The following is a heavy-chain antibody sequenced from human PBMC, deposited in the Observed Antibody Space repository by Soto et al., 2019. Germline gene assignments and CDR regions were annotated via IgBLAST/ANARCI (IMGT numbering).Heavy chain of an antibody. CDR2: IYYSGST. J-gene: IGHJ3*02. CDR3: ASYNWNDGNHDAFDI. D-gene: IGHD1-20*01. CDR1: GGSISSYD. Sequence: PSETLSLTWTVAGGSISSYDWTWLRQPPGKGLEWIGYIYYSGSTNYNPSLKSRVTISVDTSKNQFSLKLSSVTAADTAVYYCASYNWNDGNHDAFDIWGQGTMVT. V-gene: IGHV4-59*01.